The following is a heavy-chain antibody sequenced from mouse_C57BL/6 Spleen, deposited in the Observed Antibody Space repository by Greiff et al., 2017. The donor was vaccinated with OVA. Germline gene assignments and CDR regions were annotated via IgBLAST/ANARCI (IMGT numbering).Heavy chain of an antibody. CDR3: ARDGGWFLDY. CDR2: ISDGGSYT. D-gene: IGHD2-3*01. CDR1: GFTFSSYA. Sequence: VLLVQSGAGLVKPGASLKLSCAASGFTFSSYAMSWVRQTPGKGLEWVANISDGGSYTNYPDNVKGRFTISRDNAKNNLYLQMSHLKSEDSAMYYCARDGGWFLDYWGQGTTLTVSS. V-gene: IGHV5-4*01. J-gene: IGHJ2*01.